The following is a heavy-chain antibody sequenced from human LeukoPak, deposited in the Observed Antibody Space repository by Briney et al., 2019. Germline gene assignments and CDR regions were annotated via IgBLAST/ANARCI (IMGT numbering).Heavy chain of an antibody. D-gene: IGHD3-3*02. Sequence: GGSLRLSCVASGFIFDDYGMNWVRQAPGQGLEWVSGINWNGGSTGHADSVKGRFTISRDNAKKSLYLQMNSLRAEDTALYYCARANSMGYFYNTDVWGKGTTVTVTS. V-gene: IGHV3-20*04. CDR1: GFIFDDYG. CDR2: INWNGGST. CDR3: ARANSMGYFYNTDV. J-gene: IGHJ6*03.